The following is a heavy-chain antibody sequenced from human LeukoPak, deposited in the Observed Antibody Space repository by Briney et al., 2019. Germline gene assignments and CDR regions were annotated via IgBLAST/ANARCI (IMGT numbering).Heavy chain of an antibody. Sequence: GGSLRLSCAASGFTFSSYGMHWVRQAPGKGLEWVAVISYDGSNKYYADSVKGRFTISRDNSKNTLYLQMNSLGAEDTAVYYCAAPVPPGDAFDIWGQGTMVTVSS. J-gene: IGHJ3*02. CDR2: ISYDGSNK. V-gene: IGHV3-30*03. CDR3: AAPVPPGDAFDI. CDR1: GFTFSSYG. D-gene: IGHD1-14*01.